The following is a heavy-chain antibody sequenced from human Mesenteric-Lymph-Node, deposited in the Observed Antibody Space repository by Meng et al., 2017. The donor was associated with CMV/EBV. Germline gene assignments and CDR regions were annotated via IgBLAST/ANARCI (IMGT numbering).Heavy chain of an antibody. V-gene: IGHV3-53*01. J-gene: IGHJ3*02. Sequence: GESLKISCAASGFTVSSNYMSWVRQAPGKGLEWVSGISGSATSAGYADSVKGRFTISRDNSKNTLYLQMNSLRAEDTAVYYCARDRLGGIYYDAFDIWGQGTMVTVSS. D-gene: IGHD1-26*01. CDR1: GFTVSSNY. CDR2: ISGSATSA. CDR3: ARDRLGGIYYDAFDI.